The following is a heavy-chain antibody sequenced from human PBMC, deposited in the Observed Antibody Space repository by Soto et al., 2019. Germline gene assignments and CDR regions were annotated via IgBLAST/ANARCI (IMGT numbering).Heavy chain of an antibody. D-gene: IGHD1-7*01. J-gene: IGHJ4*02. CDR2: ISSNGGTT. V-gene: IGHV3-64*01. CDR1: GFTFSSYD. Sequence: EVQLAESGGGMVQPGGSLRLSGVASGFTFSSYDRHWVRQAQGKGLEYVSPISSNGGTTYYGNSVKGRFTISRDNSKNTLYLQMGSLRAEDLAVYYRLRTGAGNYDYWGQGTLVTVSS. CDR3: LRTGAGNYDY.